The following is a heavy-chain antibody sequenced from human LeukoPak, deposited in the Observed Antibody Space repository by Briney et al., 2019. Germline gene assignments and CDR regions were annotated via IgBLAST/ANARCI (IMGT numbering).Heavy chain of an antibody. Sequence: ASVKVSCKASGYTFTGYYMHWVRQAPGQGLEWMGWISAYNGNTNYAQKLQGRVTMTTDTSTSTAYMELRSLRSDDMAVYYCARDGVTVTTRSLDYWGQGTLVTVSS. CDR3: ARDGVTVTTRSLDY. CDR2: ISAYNGNT. V-gene: IGHV1-18*03. CDR1: GYTFTGYY. J-gene: IGHJ4*02. D-gene: IGHD4-17*01.